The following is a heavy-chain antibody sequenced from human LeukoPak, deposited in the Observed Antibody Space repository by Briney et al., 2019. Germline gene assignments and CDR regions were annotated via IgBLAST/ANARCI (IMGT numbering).Heavy chain of an antibody. J-gene: IGHJ3*02. CDR2: FDPEDGET. D-gene: IGHD3-10*01. CDR1: GYTLTELS. V-gene: IGHV1-24*01. Sequence: ASVKVSCKVSGYTLTELSMHWVRQAPGKGLEWMGGFDPEDGETIYAQKFQGRVTMTEDTSTDTAYMELSSLRSEDTAVYYCATYYSHERAFDIWGQGTMVTVSS. CDR3: ATYYSHERAFDI.